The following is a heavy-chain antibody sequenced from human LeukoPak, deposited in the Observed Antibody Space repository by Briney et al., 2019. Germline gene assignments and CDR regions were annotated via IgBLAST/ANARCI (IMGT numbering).Heavy chain of an antibody. CDR3: ARGPWYYGSGSYNSRNWFDP. V-gene: IGHV4-34*01. Sequence: SETLSLTCAVYGGSFSSYYWSWIRQPPGKGLEWIGEINHSGSTNYNPSLKSRVTISVDTSKNQFSLKLSSVTAADTAVYYCARGPWYYGSGSYNSRNWFDPWGQGTLVTVSS. J-gene: IGHJ5*02. D-gene: IGHD3-10*01. CDR1: GGSFSSYY. CDR2: INHSGST.